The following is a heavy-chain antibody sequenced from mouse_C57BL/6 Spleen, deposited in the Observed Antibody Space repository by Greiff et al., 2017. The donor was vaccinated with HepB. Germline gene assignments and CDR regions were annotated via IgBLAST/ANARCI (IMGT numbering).Heavy chain of an antibody. J-gene: IGHJ3*01. V-gene: IGHV1-7*01. CDR1: GYTFTSYW. D-gene: IGHD2-3*01. Sequence: QVQLKESGAELAKPGASVKLSCKASGYTFTSYWMHWVKQRPGQGLEWIGYINPSSGYTKYNQKFKDKATLTADKSSSTAYMQLSSLTYEDSAVYHCATQDGPYPRWFAYWGQGTLVTVSA. CDR3: ATQDGPYPRWFAY. CDR2: INPSSGYT.